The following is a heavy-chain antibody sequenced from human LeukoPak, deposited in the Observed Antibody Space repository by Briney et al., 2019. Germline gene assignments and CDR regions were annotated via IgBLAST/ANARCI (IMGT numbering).Heavy chain of an antibody. CDR3: ARDSSGWFRGEFDY. J-gene: IGHJ4*02. Sequence: GGSLRPSCAASGFTFSSYSMNWVRQAPGKGLEWVSYISSSSSTIYYADSVKGRFTISRDNAKNSLYLQMNSLRAEDTAVYYCARDSSGWFRGEFDYWGQGTLVTVSS. CDR2: ISSSSSTI. CDR1: GFTFSSYS. V-gene: IGHV3-48*01. D-gene: IGHD6-19*01.